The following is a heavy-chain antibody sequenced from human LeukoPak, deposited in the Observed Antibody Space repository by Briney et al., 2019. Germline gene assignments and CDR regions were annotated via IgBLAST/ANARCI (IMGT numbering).Heavy chain of an antibody. CDR2: VHHSGVA. Sequence: SETLSLTCTVSDYSISSGYYWGWVRQPPGKGLEWIGSVHHSGVAYYNPSLKSRVTISLDTSKNQFSLKLSSVTAADTAVYYCARDSGGSYHFDYWGQGTLVTFSS. CDR1: DYSISSGYY. CDR3: ARDSGGSYHFDY. V-gene: IGHV4-38-2*02. D-gene: IGHD2-15*01. J-gene: IGHJ4*02.